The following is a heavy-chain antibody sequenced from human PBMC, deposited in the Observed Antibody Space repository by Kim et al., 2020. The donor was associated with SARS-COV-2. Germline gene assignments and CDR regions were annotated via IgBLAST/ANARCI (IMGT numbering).Heavy chain of an antibody. CDR1: GFTFSSYW. CDR2: IKQDGSEK. CDR3: ARDLYSSSWAIGEYFQH. Sequence: GGSLRLSCAASGFTFSSYWMSWVRQAPGKGLEWVANIKQDGSEKYYVDSVKGRFTISRDNAKNSLYLQMNSLRAEDTAVYYCARDLYSSSWAIGEYFQHCGQGTLATVSS. V-gene: IGHV3-7*01. D-gene: IGHD6-13*01. J-gene: IGHJ1*01.